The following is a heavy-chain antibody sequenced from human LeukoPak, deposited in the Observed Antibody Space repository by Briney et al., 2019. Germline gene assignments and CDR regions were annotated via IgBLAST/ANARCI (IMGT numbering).Heavy chain of an antibody. D-gene: IGHD3-22*01. CDR3: AWDSSGYTFDAFDI. V-gene: IGHV1-2*02. CDR1: GYTFTGYY. Sequence: ASVKVSCKASGYTFTGYYMHWVRQAPGQGLEWMGWINPNSGGTNYAQKFQGRVTMTRDTSISTAYMELSRLRSDDTAVYYCAWDSSGYTFDAFDIWGQGTMVTVS. J-gene: IGHJ3*02. CDR2: INPNSGGT.